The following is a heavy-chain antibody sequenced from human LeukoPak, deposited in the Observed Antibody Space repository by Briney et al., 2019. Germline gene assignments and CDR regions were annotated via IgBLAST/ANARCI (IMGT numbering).Heavy chain of an antibody. CDR3: ARVGIAIYYYYYGMDV. D-gene: IGHD6-13*01. V-gene: IGHV4-31*03. CDR1: GGSISSGGYY. CDR2: IYYSGST. Sequence: SETLSLTCTVSGGSISSGGYYWSWIRQHPGKGLEWIGYIYYSGSTYYNPSLKSRVAISVDTSKNQFSLKLGSVTAADTAVYYCARVGIAIYYYYYGMDVWGQGTTVTVSS. J-gene: IGHJ6*02.